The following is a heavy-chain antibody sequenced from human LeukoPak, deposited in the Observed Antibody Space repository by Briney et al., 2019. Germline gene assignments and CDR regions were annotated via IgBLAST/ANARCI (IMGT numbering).Heavy chain of an antibody. V-gene: IGHV3-30-3*01. CDR2: ISYDGSNK. J-gene: IGHJ5*02. CDR3: AKDTPSGP. CDR1: GFTFSSYA. Sequence: PGGSLRLSCAASGFTFSSYAMHWVRQAPGKGLEWVAVISYDGSNKYYADSVKGRFTISRDNSKNTLYLQMNSLRAEDTAVYYCAKDTPSGPWGQGTLVTVSS. D-gene: IGHD3-10*01.